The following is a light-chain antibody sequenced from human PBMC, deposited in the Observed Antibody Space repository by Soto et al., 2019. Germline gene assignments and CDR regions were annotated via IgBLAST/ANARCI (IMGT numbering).Light chain of an antibody. Sequence: EIVMTQSPATLSVSPGERATLSCRASQSVKSSLAWYQHKPGQLPRLLIYGASTRATGVPLRFSGSGSGTDFTLTISSLQAEDVAVYYCQQYKNGWTFGQGTKVEIK. V-gene: IGKV3-15*01. J-gene: IGKJ1*01. CDR2: GAS. CDR1: QSVKSS. CDR3: QQYKNGWT.